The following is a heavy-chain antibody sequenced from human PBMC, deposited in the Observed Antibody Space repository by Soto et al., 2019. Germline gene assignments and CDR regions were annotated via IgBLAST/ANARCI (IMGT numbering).Heavy chain of an antibody. D-gene: IGHD6-19*01. J-gene: IGHJ4*02. Sequence: VGSLRLSCAASGCTFSSYALNWVRQGPGKGLEWVSVISGSGGRTYYADSVKGRFTISRDNSKNTLYLQMNSLRAEDTAVYYCARRSSGWYFDYWGQGTLVTVSS. V-gene: IGHV3-23*01. CDR3: ARRSSGWYFDY. CDR1: GCTFSSYA. CDR2: ISGSGGRT.